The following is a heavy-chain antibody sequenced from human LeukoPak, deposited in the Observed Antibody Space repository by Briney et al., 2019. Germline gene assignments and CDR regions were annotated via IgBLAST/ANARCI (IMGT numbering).Heavy chain of an antibody. CDR2: INPNSGGT. J-gene: IGHJ4*02. D-gene: IGHD5-12*01. CDR1: GYAFTVYY. Sequence: ASVKVSFTAAGYAFTVYYMHWVRQAHGPGLGLVGWINPNSGGTKYSQKSQGRGTMTRDTFISTAYMELIRIRYDDTAGYYVDRALARDYWSQGTLV. V-gene: IGHV1-2*02. CDR3: DRALARDY.